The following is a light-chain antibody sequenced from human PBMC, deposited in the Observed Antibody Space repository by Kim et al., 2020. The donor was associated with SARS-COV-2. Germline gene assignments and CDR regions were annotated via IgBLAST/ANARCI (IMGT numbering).Light chain of an antibody. V-gene: IGLV4-69*01. CDR2: LNSDGSH. CDR3: QTWGTGMGV. Sequence: SVKLTCTLSRGHSSYAIAWHQQQPEKGPRYLMKLNSDGSHYKGDGIPDRFSGSSSGAERYLTISSLQSEDEADYYCQTWGTGMGVFGGGTQLTVL. CDR1: RGHSSYA. J-gene: IGLJ3*02.